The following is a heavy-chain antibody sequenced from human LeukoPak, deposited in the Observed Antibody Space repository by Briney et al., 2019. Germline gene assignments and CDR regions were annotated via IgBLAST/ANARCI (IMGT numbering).Heavy chain of an antibody. CDR1: GFTISTYE. CDR3: ARMAVAGQYNDY. D-gene: IGHD6-19*01. Sequence: PGGSLRLSCAASGFTISTYEMKWVRQARGKGLEWVSYISSSGDSLYYADSVKGRFTISRDNARNSLYLQMNSLRAEDTAIYYCARMAVAGQYNDYWGQGTLVTVSS. CDR2: ISSSGDSL. V-gene: IGHV3-48*03. J-gene: IGHJ4*02.